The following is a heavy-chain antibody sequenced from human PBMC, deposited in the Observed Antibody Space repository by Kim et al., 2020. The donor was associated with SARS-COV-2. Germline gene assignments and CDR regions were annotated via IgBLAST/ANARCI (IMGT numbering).Heavy chain of an antibody. CDR2: RSYGGST. V-gene: IGHV4-39*01. Sequence: SETLSLTCTVSGGSISSSSYCWVWIRQPPGKGLEWIATRSYGGSTYYNPSLKSRGTISVDTSKKQFSLSLNSVTAADSAVYYCARRSHGVASGLGYRM. D-gene: IGHD5-12*01. CDR3: ARRSHGVASGLGYRM. J-gene: IGHJ6*01. CDR1: GGSISSSSYC.